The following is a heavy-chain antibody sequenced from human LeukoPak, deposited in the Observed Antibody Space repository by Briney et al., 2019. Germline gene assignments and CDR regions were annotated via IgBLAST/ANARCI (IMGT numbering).Heavy chain of an antibody. Sequence: GASLKISCKGSGSRFTSYWIGWVRQMPGKGLEWMGIIYPGDSETKYSPSFQGQVTFSADKSISTAYLQWSSLNASDTAMYYCARPHYDFWSGPTYYFDYWGQGTLVTVSS. CDR2: IYPGDSET. D-gene: IGHD3-3*01. CDR3: ARPHYDFWSGPTYYFDY. V-gene: IGHV5-51*01. J-gene: IGHJ4*02. CDR1: GSRFTSYW.